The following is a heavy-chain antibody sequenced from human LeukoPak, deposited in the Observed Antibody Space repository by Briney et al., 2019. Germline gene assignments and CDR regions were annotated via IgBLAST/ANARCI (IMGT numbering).Heavy chain of an antibody. Sequence: GSLKVSCKASGYTFTSYDIKWVRHAPGQGVGWMGWMNPKSGNTGYAQKFQGRVIITRNTSISTAYMELSSLRSEDTAVYYCARALRRYCSSTSCSYYFDYWGQGTLVTVSS. CDR3: ARALRRYCSSTSCSYYFDY. CDR2: MNPKSGNT. V-gene: IGHV1-8*03. D-gene: IGHD2-2*01. J-gene: IGHJ4*02. CDR1: GYTFTSYD.